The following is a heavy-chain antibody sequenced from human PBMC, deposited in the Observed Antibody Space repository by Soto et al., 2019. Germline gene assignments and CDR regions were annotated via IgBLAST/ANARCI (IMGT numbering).Heavy chain of an antibody. Sequence: QVQLQQWGAGLLKASETLSLTCAVYGGSFSGYYWSWIRQPPGKGLEWIGEINHSESTNYNPSLKSRVTISVDTSKSQFSLKLSSVTAADTAVYYCARTKAAGRAFDIWGQGTMVTVSS. D-gene: IGHD2-15*01. CDR3: ARTKAAGRAFDI. CDR2: INHSEST. J-gene: IGHJ3*02. V-gene: IGHV4-34*01. CDR1: GGSFSGYY.